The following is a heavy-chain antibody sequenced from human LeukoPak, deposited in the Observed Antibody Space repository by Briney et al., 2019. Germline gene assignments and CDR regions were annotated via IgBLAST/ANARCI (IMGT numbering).Heavy chain of an antibody. V-gene: IGHV5-51*01. CDR2: IYPGDSET. CDR3: ARGRGYCSSSNCYDFDY. Sequence: GESLKISCTGSGYIFTNYWIAWVRQTPGKGVEWMGIIYPGDSETTYSPAFQGQVTISADKSITTTNQQWSSLKASDTAMYYCARGRGYCSSSNCYDFDYWGQGTLVTVPS. D-gene: IGHD2-2*01. CDR1: GYIFTNYW. J-gene: IGHJ4*02.